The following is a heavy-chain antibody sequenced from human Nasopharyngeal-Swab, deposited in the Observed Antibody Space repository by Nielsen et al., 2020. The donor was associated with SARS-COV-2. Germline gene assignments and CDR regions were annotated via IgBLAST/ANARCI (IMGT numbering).Heavy chain of an antibody. CDR3: ARGNRGYSGEINRFDP. CDR2: INHGGST. V-gene: IGHV4-34*01. Sequence: WIRQPPGKGLEWIGEINHGGSTNYNPSLKSRVTISVDTSKNQFSLKLSSVTAADTAVYYCARGNRGYSGEINRFDPWGQGTLVTVSS. D-gene: IGHD5-12*01. J-gene: IGHJ5*02.